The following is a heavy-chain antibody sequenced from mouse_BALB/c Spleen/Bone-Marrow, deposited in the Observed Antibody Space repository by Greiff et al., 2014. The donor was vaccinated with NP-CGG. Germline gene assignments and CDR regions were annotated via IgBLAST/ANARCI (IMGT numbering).Heavy chain of an antibody. V-gene: IGHV5-4*02. CDR1: GFTFSDYY. CDR3: ARDLITTATSFVY. Sequence: EVMLVESGGGLVKPGGSLKLSCAASGFTFSDYYMYWVRQTPEKRLEWVATISDGGSYTYYPDSVKGRFTISRDNAKNNLYLQMSSLKSEDTAMYYCARDLITTATSFVYWGQGTLVTVSA. J-gene: IGHJ3*01. CDR2: ISDGGSYT. D-gene: IGHD1-2*01.